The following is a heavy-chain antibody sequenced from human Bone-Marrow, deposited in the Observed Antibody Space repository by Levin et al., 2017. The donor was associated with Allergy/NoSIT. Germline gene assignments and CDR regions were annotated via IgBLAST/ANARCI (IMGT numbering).Heavy chain of an antibody. CDR3: ARFSSNSWYFRFGS. CDR2: ISNTGDT. CDR1: GGSISNYY. V-gene: IGHV4-59*13. J-gene: IGHJ4*02. Sequence: PSETLSLTCTVSGGSISNYYWSWIRQPPGKGLEWIAYISNTGDTKINPALKSRVTTSEDTSKNQFSLNLSSVTAADTAGYFCARFSSNSWYFRFGSWGLGTLVTVSS. D-gene: IGHD6-13*01.